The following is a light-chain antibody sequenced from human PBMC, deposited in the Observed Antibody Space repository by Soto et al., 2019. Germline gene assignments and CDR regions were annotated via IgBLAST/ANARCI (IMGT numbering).Light chain of an antibody. Sequence: QSVLTQPASVSGSPGQSITISRTGTSSDVGLYDYVSWYQQHPGKAPQLMIYAVSNRPSGVSNRFSASKSGNTASLFISGLQAEDEADYYCSSYTSDSSYVFGSGNKV. CDR1: SSDVGLYDY. CDR3: SSYTSDSSYV. V-gene: IGLV2-14*01. J-gene: IGLJ1*01. CDR2: AVS.